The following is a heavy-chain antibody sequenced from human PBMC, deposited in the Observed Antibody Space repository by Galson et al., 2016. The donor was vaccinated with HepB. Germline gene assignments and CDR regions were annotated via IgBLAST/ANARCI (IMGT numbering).Heavy chain of an antibody. J-gene: IGHJ4*02. D-gene: IGHD2-2*01. CDR3: AKDSNWPGIVVVPAEIDY. Sequence: SLRLSCAASGFTFSSYGMHWVRQAPGKGLEWVAVISYDGSNKYYADSENGRFTISRDNSKNTLYLQMNSLRAEYTAWYYCAKDSNWPGIVVVPAEIDYWGQGTLVTVSS. CDR2: ISYDGSNK. CDR1: GFTFSSYG. V-gene: IGHV3-30*18.